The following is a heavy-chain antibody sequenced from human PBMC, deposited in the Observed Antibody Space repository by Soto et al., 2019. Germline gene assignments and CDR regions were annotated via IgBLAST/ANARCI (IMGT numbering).Heavy chain of an antibody. CDR1: GVPMTNTNW. CDR2: VFHSGST. V-gene: IGHV4-4*02. J-gene: IGHJ5*02. Sequence: PSETLSLTCADSGVPMTNTNWWSWARQPPGKGLEWIGEVFHSGSTNYNPSLKSRVTISVDKSKNQFSLNLTSVTAADTAVYYCTRVPQGKCSGSRCYRWFDPWGQGTLVTVSS. D-gene: IGHD2-2*01. CDR3: TRVPQGKCSGSRCYRWFDP.